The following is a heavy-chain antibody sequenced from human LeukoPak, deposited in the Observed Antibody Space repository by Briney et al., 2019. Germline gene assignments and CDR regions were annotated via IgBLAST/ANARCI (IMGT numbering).Heavy chain of an antibody. Sequence: SGPTLVDPTQTLTLTCTFSGFSLSTSGMCVSWIRQPPGKALEWLTCIDWDDDKYYSTSLKTRLTISKDTSKNQVVLTMTNMDPVDTATYYCARMEIAAAGTGGFDYWGQGTLVTVSS. CDR1: GFSLSTSGMC. V-gene: IGHV2-70*11. CDR2: IDWDDDK. D-gene: IGHD6-13*01. CDR3: ARMEIAAAGTGGFDY. J-gene: IGHJ4*02.